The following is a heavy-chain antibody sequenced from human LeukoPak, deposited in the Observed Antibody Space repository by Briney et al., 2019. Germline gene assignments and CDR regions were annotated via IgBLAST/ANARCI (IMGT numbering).Heavy chain of an antibody. CDR2: INHSGST. CDR1: GGSFSGYY. Sequence: SETLSLTCAVYGGSFSGYYWSWIRQPPGKGLEWIGEINHSGSTNYNPSLKSRVTISVDTSKNQFSLKLSSVTAADTAVYYCARGASPSDFDYWGQGTLVTVSS. V-gene: IGHV4-34*01. J-gene: IGHJ4*02. CDR3: ARGASPSDFDY.